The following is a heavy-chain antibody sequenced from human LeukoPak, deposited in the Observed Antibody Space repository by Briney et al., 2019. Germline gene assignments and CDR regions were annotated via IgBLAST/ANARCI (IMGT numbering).Heavy chain of an antibody. D-gene: IGHD3-22*01. CDR3: ARDPYDRGGYGAFDL. CDR1: GFSFSDHW. V-gene: IGHV3-7*01. CDR2: IKQDGSET. Sequence: PGGSLRLSCAASGFSFSDHWMTWVRQAPGKGQEWVANIKQDGSETYYVDSVRGRFTISRDNAKNSLYLQMNSLRAEDTAIYYCARDPYDRGGYGAFDLWGLGTTITVSS. J-gene: IGHJ3*01.